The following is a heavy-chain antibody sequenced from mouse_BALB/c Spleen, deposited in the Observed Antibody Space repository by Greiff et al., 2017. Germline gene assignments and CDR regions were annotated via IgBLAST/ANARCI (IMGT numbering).Heavy chain of an antibody. J-gene: IGHJ3*01. D-gene: IGHD1-1*01. CDR2: ISSGSSTI. Sequence: EVKVVESGGGLVQPGGSRKLSCAASGFTFSSFGMHWVRQAPEKGLEWVAYISSGSSTIYYADTVKGRFTISRDNPKNTLFLQMTSLRSEDTAMYYCAKEDFYYGSAWFAYWGQGTLVTVSA. V-gene: IGHV5-17*02. CDR3: AKEDFYYGSAWFAY. CDR1: GFTFSSFG.